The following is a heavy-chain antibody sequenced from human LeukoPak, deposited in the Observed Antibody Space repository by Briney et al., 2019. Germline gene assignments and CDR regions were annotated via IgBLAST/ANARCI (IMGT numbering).Heavy chain of an antibody. J-gene: IGHJ3*02. CDR3: AHHGGGTIRIAAFDI. V-gene: IGHV3-23*01. CDR1: GFPLSSYA. D-gene: IGHD3-3*01. CDR2: TSSSDDGT. Sequence: GGSLRLSCAASGFPLSSYAMSWVRQVPGKGLEWVSATSSSDDGTYHADSVRGRFTIYRDNFRNTLYLQLNSLRAEDTAMYYCAHHGGGTIRIAAFDIWGQGTMVTVSS.